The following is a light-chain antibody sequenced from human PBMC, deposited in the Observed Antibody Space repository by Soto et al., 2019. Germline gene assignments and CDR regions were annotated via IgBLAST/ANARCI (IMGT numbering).Light chain of an antibody. CDR3: QTGGTHVV. V-gene: IGLV4-69*01. J-gene: IGLJ2*01. CDR2: LNSDGSH. Sequence: QLVLTQSPSASASLGASVKLTCTLSSGHSSYAIAWHQQQPEKGPRYLMKLNSDGSHSKGHGIPDRFSGSSSGAERYLTISSLQSEDEADYYCQTGGTHVVFGGGTKLTVL. CDR1: SGHSSYA.